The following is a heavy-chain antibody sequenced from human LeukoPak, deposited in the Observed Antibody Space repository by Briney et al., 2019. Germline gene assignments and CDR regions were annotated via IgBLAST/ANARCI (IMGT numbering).Heavy chain of an antibody. J-gene: IGHJ4*02. CDR1: GFTFSSYS. Sequence: GGSLRLSCAASGFTFSSYSMNWVRQAPGKGLEWVSSISSSSSYIYYADSVKGRFTISRDNAKNSLYLQMNSLRAEDTAVYYCAKEYSSSWYYTSIFDYWGQGTPVTVSS. V-gene: IGHV3-21*04. CDR2: ISSSSSYI. CDR3: AKEYSSSWYYTSIFDY. D-gene: IGHD6-13*01.